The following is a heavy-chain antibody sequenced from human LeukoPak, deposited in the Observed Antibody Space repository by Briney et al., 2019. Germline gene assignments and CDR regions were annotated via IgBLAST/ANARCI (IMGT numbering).Heavy chain of an antibody. CDR3: AKVDDILTGYYPNYYYYMDV. CDR1: GFTFSSYE. D-gene: IGHD3-9*01. V-gene: IGHV3-23*01. J-gene: IGHJ6*03. Sequence: GGSLRLSCAASGFTFSSYEMNWVRQAPGKGLEWVSYISSSGSTYYADSVKGRFTISRDNSKNTLYLQMNGLRAEDTAVYYCAKVDDILTGYYPNYYYYMDVWGKGTTVTISS. CDR2: ISSSGST.